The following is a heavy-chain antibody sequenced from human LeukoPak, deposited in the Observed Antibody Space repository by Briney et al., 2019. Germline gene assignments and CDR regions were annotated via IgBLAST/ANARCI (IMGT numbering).Heavy chain of an antibody. J-gene: IGHJ3*01. V-gene: IGHV4-59*01. CDR1: GGSISNYY. Sequence: SETLSLTCTVSGGSISNYYWSWIRQPPGRGLEWIGFIYYSGSTNFNPSLESRVTISVDTSKNQFSLKPTSVTAADTAVYYCARIGRLRNAANPFDVWGQGTMVTVSS. CDR3: ARIGRLRNAANPFDV. D-gene: IGHD1-26*01. CDR2: IYYSGST.